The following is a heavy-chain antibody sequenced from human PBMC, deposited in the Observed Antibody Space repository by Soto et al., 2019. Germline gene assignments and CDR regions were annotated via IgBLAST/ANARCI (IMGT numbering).Heavy chain of an antibody. V-gene: IGHV4-4*07. D-gene: IGHD3-10*01. CDR2: IYTSGST. J-gene: IGHJ4*02. Sequence: QVQLQESGPGLVKPSETLSLTCTAAGGPISSYYWSWIRQPAGKGLEWIGRIYTSGSTNYNPSLKSRVTMSVGTSKNQFSLKLSSVTAADTAVYYCARAQRDYYGSGSYDYWGQGTLVTVSS. CDR1: GGPISSYY. CDR3: ARAQRDYYGSGSYDY.